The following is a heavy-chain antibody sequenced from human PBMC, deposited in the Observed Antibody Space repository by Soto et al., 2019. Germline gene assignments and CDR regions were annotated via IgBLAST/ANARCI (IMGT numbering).Heavy chain of an antibody. V-gene: IGHV3-23*01. CDR3: ARDQLEGNWFDP. CDR2: ISGSGGST. Sequence: PGGSLRLSCAASGFTFSSYAMSWVRQAPGKGLEWVSAISGSGGSTYYADSVKGRFTISRDNSKNTLYLQMNSLRAEDTAVYYCARDQLEGNWFDPWGQGTLVTVSS. J-gene: IGHJ5*02. CDR1: GFTFSSYA. D-gene: IGHD1-1*01.